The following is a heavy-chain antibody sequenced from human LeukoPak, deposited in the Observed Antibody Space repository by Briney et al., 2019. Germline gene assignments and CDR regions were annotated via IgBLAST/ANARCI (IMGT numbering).Heavy chain of an antibody. Sequence: GASVKVSCKASGYTFTGYYMHWVRQAPGQGLEWVGWINPNSGGTNYAQKFQGRVTMTRDTSISTAYMELSRLRSDDMAVYYCARDLRPYYYGSGYYYYYMDVWGKGTTVTVSS. J-gene: IGHJ6*03. V-gene: IGHV1-2*02. CDR2: INPNSGGT. D-gene: IGHD3-10*01. CDR1: GYTFTGYY. CDR3: ARDLRPYYYGSGYYYYYMDV.